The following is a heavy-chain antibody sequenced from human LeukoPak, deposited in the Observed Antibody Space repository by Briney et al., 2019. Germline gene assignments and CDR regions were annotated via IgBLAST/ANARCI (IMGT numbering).Heavy chain of an antibody. CDR1: GGSFSGYY. D-gene: IGHD3-22*01. J-gene: IGHJ3*02. CDR3: ARGQYYDSSGYYYVSAFDI. Sequence: SETLSLTCAVYGGSFSGYYWSWIRQPPGKGLEWIREINHIGSTNYNPSLKSRVTISVDTSKNQFSLKLSSVTAADTAVYYCARGQYYDSSGYYYVSAFDIWGQRTMVTVSS. V-gene: IGHV4-34*01. CDR2: INHIGST.